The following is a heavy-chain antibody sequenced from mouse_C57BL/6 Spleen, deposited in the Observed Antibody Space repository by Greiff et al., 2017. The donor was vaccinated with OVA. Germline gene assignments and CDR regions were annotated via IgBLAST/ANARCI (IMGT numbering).Heavy chain of an antibody. V-gene: IGHV5-12*01. D-gene: IGHD6-1*01. CDR2: ISNGGGST. CDR1: GFTFSDYY. CDR3: ARRSYGNYFDY. J-gene: IGHJ2*01. Sequence: EVKLVESGGGLVQPGGSLKLSCAASGFTFSDYYMYWVRQTPEKRLEWVAYISNGGGSTYYPDTVNGRFTISRDNAKNTLYLQMSRLKSEDTAMYYCARRSYGNYFDYWGQGTTLTVSS.